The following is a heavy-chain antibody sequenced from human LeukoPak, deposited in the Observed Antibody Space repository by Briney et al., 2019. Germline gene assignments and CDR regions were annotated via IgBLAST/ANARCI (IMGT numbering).Heavy chain of an antibody. CDR3: ARATIVGATQSPFDY. CDR1: GYNFANYW. D-gene: IGHD1-26*01. Sequence: GESLKISCKGSGYNFANYWIHWVRQMPGKGLEWMGIIYPGDSDTRYSPSFQGQVTISAGKSISTAYLQWSSLKASDTAMYYCARATIVGATQSPFDYWGQGTLVTVSS. V-gene: IGHV5-51*01. J-gene: IGHJ4*02. CDR2: IYPGDSDT.